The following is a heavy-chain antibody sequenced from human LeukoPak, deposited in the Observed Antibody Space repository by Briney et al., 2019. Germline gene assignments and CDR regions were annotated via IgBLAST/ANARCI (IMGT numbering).Heavy chain of an antibody. CDR3: AKDHGFDRHGDYPNYFEY. Sequence: GGSLRLSCAAPGFTFTSYGMHWVRQAPGKGLEWVAFIRYDGSHKYYADSVKGRFTISRDISKNTLYLEMNSLRVEDTAVYYCAKDHGFDRHGDYPNYFEYWGQGTLVTVSS. J-gene: IGHJ4*02. CDR1: GFTFTSYG. D-gene: IGHD4-17*01. V-gene: IGHV3-30*02. CDR2: IRYDGSHK.